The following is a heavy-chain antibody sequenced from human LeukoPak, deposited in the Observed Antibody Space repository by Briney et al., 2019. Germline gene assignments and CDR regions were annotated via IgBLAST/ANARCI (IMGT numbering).Heavy chain of an antibody. CDR2: ISSSGTTI. Sequence: AGGSLRLSCAASGFTFSSYEMNWVRQAPGKGLEWVSYISSSGTTIYYADSVKGRFTISRDNAKNSLYLQMNSLRAEDTAVYYCARDYSTVTTFFDYWGQGTLVTVSS. J-gene: IGHJ4*02. V-gene: IGHV3-48*03. CDR1: GFTFSSYE. CDR3: ARDYSTVTTFFDY. D-gene: IGHD4-17*01.